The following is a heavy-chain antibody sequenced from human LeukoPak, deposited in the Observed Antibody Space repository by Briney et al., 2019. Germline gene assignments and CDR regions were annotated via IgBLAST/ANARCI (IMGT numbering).Heavy chain of an antibody. J-gene: IGHJ4*02. CDR2: ISYDGSNK. Sequence: GGSLRLSCAASGFTFSSYAMHWVRQAPGKGLEWVAVISYDGSNKYYADSVKGRFTISRDNSKNTLYLQMNSLRAEDTAVYYCAKGTHEDTMVRGVIMIISYDYWGQGTLVTVSS. CDR1: GFTFSSYA. CDR3: AKGTHEDTMVRGVIMIISYDY. D-gene: IGHD3-10*01. V-gene: IGHV3-30-3*01.